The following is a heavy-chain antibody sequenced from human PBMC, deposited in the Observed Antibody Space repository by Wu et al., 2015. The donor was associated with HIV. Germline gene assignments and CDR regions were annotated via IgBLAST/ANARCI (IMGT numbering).Heavy chain of an antibody. CDR2: IIPLFGTA. J-gene: IGHJ4*02. Sequence: QVQLVQSGAEVKKPKSSVKVSCKASGGTFSSYSISWIRQAPGQGLEWMGRIIPLFGTANYAQKFQGRVTNFTATNPRKHSLHAGKQPERSEGHGHILPCAREGGKYVLKTXSLDSWGLGTLVTVSS. V-gene: IGHV1-69*13. D-gene: IGHD3-16*01. CDR3: AREGGKYVLKTXSLDS. CDR1: GGTFSSYS.